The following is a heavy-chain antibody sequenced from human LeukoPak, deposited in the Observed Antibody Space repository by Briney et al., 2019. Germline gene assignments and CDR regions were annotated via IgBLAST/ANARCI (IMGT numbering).Heavy chain of an antibody. J-gene: IGHJ4*02. CDR2: IAAYNGAT. D-gene: IGHD2/OR15-2a*01. V-gene: IGHV1-18*01. Sequence: ASVKVSCKASGYPFTSYGLTWVRQTPGQGLQWMGWIAAYNGATNYAQIFQGRISMTTDTSTNTGYMELRSLTSDDTAVYYCAREDSNSENFWGQGTLVTVSS. CDR1: GYPFTSYG. CDR3: AREDSNSENF.